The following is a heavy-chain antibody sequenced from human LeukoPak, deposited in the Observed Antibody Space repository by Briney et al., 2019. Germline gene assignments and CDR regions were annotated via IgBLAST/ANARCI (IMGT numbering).Heavy chain of an antibody. D-gene: IGHD3-3*01. CDR3: AKDRARITIFGVVIRPLGFDY. Sequence: GGSLRLSCAASGFTFSSYAMSWVRQAPGKGLEWVSAISGSGGSTYYADSVKGRFTISRDNSKNTLYLQMNSLRAEDTAVYYCAKDRARITIFGVVIRPLGFDYWGQGTLVTVSS. V-gene: IGHV3-23*01. J-gene: IGHJ4*02. CDR1: GFTFSSYA. CDR2: ISGSGGST.